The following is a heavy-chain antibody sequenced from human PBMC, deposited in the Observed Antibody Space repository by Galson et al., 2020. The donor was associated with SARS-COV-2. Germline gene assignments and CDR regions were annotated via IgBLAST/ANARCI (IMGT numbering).Heavy chain of an antibody. V-gene: IGHV4-61*02. Sequence: SETLSLTCTVSGGSISSGSYYWSWIRQPAGKGLEWIGRIYTSGSTNYNPSLKSRVTISVDTSKNQFSLKLSSVTAADTAVYYCARGTGMEWELNHEWYFVYWGQGTLVTVSS. CDR3: ARGTGMEWELNHEWYFVY. CDR2: IYTSGST. J-gene: IGHJ4*02. CDR1: GGSISSGSYY. D-gene: IGHD1-26*01.